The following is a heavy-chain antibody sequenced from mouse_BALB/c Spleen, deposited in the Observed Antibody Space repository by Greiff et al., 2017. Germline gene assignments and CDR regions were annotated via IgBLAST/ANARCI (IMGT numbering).Heavy chain of an antibody. J-gene: IGHJ3*01. CDR2: ISYDGSN. Sequence: VQLKESGPGLVKPSQSLSLTCSVTGYSITSGYYWNWIRQFPGNKLEWMGYISYDGSNNYNPSLKNRISITRDTSKNQFFLKLNSVTTEDTATYYCARGVTTRAFAYWGQGTLVTVSA. CDR1: GYSITSGYY. CDR3: ARGVTTRAFAY. V-gene: IGHV3-6*02. D-gene: IGHD2-3*01.